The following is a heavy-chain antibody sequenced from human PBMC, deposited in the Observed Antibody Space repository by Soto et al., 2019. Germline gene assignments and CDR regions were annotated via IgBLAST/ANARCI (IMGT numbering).Heavy chain of an antibody. J-gene: IGHJ6*02. CDR1: GYTFTSYG. CDR3: ARSYYGSGSYSQGPYYYGMDV. V-gene: IGHV1-18*04. CDR2: ISAYNGNT. D-gene: IGHD3-10*01. Sequence: ASVKVSCKASGYTFTSYGISWVRQAPGQGLEWMGWISAYNGNTNYAQKLQGRVTMTTDTSTSTAYMELRSLRSDDTAVYYCARSYYGSGSYSQGPYYYGMDVWGQGATVTVSS.